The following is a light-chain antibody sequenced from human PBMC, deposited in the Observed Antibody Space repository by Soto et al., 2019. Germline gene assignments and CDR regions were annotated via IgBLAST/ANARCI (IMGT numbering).Light chain of an antibody. CDR2: GAS. CDR1: ESITNN. J-gene: IGKJ2*01. V-gene: IGKV3-15*01. Sequence: EIVMTQSPATLSVSPGERATLSCWASESITNNLAWYQQRPGQAPILLIYGASTRATGIPARFSGSGFGTEFTLTINSLQSEGFAVYYCQQYNNWPPSYTFGQGTKLEIK. CDR3: QQYNNWPPSYT.